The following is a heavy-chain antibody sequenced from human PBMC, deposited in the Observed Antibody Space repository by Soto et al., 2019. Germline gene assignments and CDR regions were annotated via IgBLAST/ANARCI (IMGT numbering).Heavy chain of an antibody. V-gene: IGHV3-30-3*01. D-gene: IGHD6-19*01. CDR3: ARGDSGSGWYSQYYYYYGMDV. CDR1: GFTFSSYA. J-gene: IGHJ6*02. CDR2: ISYDGSNK. Sequence: QVQLVESGRGVVQPGRSLRLSCAASGFTFSSYAMHWVRQAPGKGLEWVAVISYDGSNKYYADSVKGRFTISRDNSKNTLYLQMNSLRAEDTAVYYCARGDSGSGWYSQYYYYYGMDVWGQGTTVTVSS.